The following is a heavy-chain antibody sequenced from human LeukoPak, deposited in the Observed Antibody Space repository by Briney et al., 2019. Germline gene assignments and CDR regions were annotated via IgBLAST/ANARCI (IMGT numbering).Heavy chain of an antibody. CDR3: TRDRGRSGFYGMDV. V-gene: IGHV3-33*08. J-gene: IGHJ6*02. CDR1: GFTFSSYG. D-gene: IGHD6-19*01. Sequence: GGSLRLSCAASGFTFSSYGMHWVRQAPGKGLEWVAVIWYDGSNKYYADSVKGRFTISRDNSKNSLYLQMNSLRAEDTAVYYCTRDRGRSGFYGMDVWGQGTTVTVSS. CDR2: IWYDGSNK.